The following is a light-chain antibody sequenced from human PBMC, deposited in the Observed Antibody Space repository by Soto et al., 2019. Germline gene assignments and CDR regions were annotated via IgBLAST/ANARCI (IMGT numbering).Light chain of an antibody. CDR3: QSDDSSRSGHVV. CDR2: GNS. J-gene: IGLJ2*01. Sequence: QSVLTQPPSVSGAPGQRVTISCTGSSSNIGAGYDVHWYQQLPGTAPKLLIYGNSNRPSGVPDRFSGSKSGTSASLAITGLQAEDEADYYCQSDDSSRSGHVVFGGGTKLTVL. CDR1: SSNIGAGYD. V-gene: IGLV1-40*01.